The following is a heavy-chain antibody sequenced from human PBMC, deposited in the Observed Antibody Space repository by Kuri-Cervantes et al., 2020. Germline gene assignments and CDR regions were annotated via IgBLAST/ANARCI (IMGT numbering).Heavy chain of an antibody. CDR3: ASFGVAAAGTLAFDI. J-gene: IGHJ3*02. D-gene: IGHD6-13*01. CDR2: INHSGST. CDR1: GGSISSYY. V-gene: IGHV4-34*01. Sequence: GSLRLSCTVSGGSISSYYWSWIRQPPGKGLEWIGEINHSGSTNYNPSLKSRVTISVDTSKNQFSLKLSSVTAADTAVYYCASFGVAAAGTLAFDIWGQGTMVTVSS.